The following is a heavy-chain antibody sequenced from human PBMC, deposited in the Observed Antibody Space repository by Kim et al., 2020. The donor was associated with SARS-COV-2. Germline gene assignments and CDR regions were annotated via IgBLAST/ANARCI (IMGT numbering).Heavy chain of an antibody. V-gene: IGHV3-21*01. J-gene: IGHJ4*02. Sequence: SSSSSYIYYADSVKGRFTISRDNAKNSLYLQMNSLGAEDTAVYYCARSRIWGQGTLVTVSS. CDR2: SSSSSYI. CDR3: ARSRI.